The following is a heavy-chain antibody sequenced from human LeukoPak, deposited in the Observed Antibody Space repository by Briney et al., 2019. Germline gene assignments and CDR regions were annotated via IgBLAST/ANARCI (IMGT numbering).Heavy chain of an antibody. CDR1: GYTFTIHN. CDR3: ARADGSSSIDYYHLDV. CDR2: MNPNSGNT. V-gene: IGHV1-8*03. J-gene: IGHJ6*03. D-gene: IGHD6-6*01. Sequence: GASVKVSCKTSGYTFTIHNINWVRQATGQGLEWMGWMNPNSGNTGYAQKFQGRVTITRNTSISTAYMELSSLRSEDTAIYYCARADGSSSIDYYHLDVWGKGTTVTVSS.